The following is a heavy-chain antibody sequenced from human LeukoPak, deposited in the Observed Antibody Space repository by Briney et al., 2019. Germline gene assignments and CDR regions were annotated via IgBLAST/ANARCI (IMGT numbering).Heavy chain of an antibody. V-gene: IGHV4-61*01. D-gene: IGHD3-3*01. J-gene: IGHJ5*02. CDR1: GGSVNSGSYY. CDR2: IYYSGST. Sequence: SETLSLTCTVSGGSVNSGSYYWNWIRQPPGKGLEWIGYIYYSGSTNYNPSLKSRVTISVDTSKNQFSLKLSSVTAADTAVYYCARRKTYYDFWSGYPNWFDPWGQGTLVTVSS. CDR3: ARRKTYYDFWSGYPNWFDP.